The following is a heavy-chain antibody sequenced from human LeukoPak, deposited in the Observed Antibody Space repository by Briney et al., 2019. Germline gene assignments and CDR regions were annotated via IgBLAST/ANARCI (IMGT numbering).Heavy chain of an antibody. V-gene: IGHV1-2*02. CDR1: GYTFADYY. J-gene: IGHJ3*02. CDR2: IDPDSGGT. Sequence: ASVKVSCKTSGYTFADYYLHWVRQAPGQGLEWMGSIDPDSGGTNYAQKFQGRVIMTRDTSITTAYMELSRLRSDDTAVYYCAREYYDSSGRKHAFENWGQGTMVTISS. D-gene: IGHD3-22*01. CDR3: AREYYDSSGRKHAFEN.